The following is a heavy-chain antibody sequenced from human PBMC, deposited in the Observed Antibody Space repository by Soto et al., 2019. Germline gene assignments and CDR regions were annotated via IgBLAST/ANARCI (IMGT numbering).Heavy chain of an antibody. D-gene: IGHD3-10*01. V-gene: IGHV4-59*08. J-gene: IGHJ3*02. CDR3: ARRISGSTAFDI. CDR1: AGSISNCY. Sequence: PSETLSLTCTVSAGSISNCYWSWIRQPPGKGLEWIGCIYYTGNTDYNPSLKSRVTISVDTSKNQFSLKLSSVTAADTALYYCARRISGSTAFDIWGQGTMVTVS. CDR2: IYYTGNT.